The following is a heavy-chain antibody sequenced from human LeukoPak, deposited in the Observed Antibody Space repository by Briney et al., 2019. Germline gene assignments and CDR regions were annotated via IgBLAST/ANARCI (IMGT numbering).Heavy chain of an antibody. Sequence: PSETLSLTCTVSGGSISSYYWSWIRQPPGKGLEWIGEINHSGSTNYNPSLKSRVTISVDTSKNQFSLKLSSVTAADTAVYYCARGLHIVVVTAHYGMDVWGQGTTVTVSS. D-gene: IGHD2-21*02. CDR1: GGSISSYY. CDR3: ARGLHIVVVTAHYGMDV. CDR2: INHSGST. J-gene: IGHJ6*02. V-gene: IGHV4-34*01.